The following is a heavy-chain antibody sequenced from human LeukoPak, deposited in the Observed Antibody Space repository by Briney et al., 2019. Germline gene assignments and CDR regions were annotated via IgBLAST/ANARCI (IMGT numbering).Heavy chain of an antibody. CDR2: IKPNGGGT. V-gene: IGHV1-2*02. J-gene: IGHJ4*02. CDR1: GYTFSDNY. Sequence: SVKVSCKASGYTFSDNYLHWLRQAPGQGLEDMGWIKPNGGGTKYAQKFQGRVTMTRDTSISTAYMELNRLRSDDTAVYFCARGTWFGDSLGTDFWGQGTLVTVSS. D-gene: IGHD3-10*01. CDR3: ARGTWFGDSLGTDF.